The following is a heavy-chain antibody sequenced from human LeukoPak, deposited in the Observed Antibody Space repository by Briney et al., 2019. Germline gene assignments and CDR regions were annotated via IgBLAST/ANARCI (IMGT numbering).Heavy chain of an antibody. CDR3: ARDRHYGDYGPLGY. V-gene: IGHV3-30-3*01. Sequence: GGSLRLSCAASGFTFSSYAMHWVRQAPGKGLEWVAVISYDGSNKYYADSVKGRFTISRDNSKNTLYLQMNSLRAEDTAVYYCARDRHYGDYGPLGYWGQGTLVTVSS. CDR2: ISYDGSNK. D-gene: IGHD4-17*01. CDR1: GFTFSSYA. J-gene: IGHJ4*02.